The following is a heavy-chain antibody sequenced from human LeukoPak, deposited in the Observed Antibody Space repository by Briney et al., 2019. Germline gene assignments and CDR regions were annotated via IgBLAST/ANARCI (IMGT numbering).Heavy chain of an antibody. J-gene: IGHJ6*02. CDR2: INTNTGNP. D-gene: IGHD3-9*01. Sequence: ASVKVSCKASGYTFTSYAMNWVRQAPGQGLEWMGWINTNTGNPTYAQGFTGRFVFSLDTSVSTAYLQISSLKAEDTAVYYCARASRYFDWLKLDVANYYYYYGMDVWGQGTTVTVSS. CDR1: GYTFTSYA. CDR3: ARASRYFDWLKLDVANYYYYYGMDV. V-gene: IGHV7-4-1*02.